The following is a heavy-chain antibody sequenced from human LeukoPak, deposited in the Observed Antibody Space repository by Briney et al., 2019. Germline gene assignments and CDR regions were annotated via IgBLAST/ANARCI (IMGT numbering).Heavy chain of an antibody. CDR2: ISYDGSNK. V-gene: IGHV3-30*14. J-gene: IGHJ3*02. CDR1: GFTFSSYA. Sequence: GRSLRLSCAASGFTFSSYAMHWVRQAPGKGLEWVAVISYDGSNKYYADSVKGRFTISRDNSKNTLYLQMNSLRAEDTAVHYCARDQRGYCSSTSCFPDAFDIWGQGTMVTVSS. D-gene: IGHD2-2*01. CDR3: ARDQRGYCSSTSCFPDAFDI.